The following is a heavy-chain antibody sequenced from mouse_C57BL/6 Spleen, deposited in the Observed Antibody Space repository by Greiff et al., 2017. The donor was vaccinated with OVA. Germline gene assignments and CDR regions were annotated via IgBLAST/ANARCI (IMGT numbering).Heavy chain of an antibody. J-gene: IGHJ1*03. CDR3: ARVGPHWYFDV. Sequence: EVQRVESEGGLVQPGSSMKLSCTASGFTFSDYYMAWVRQVPEKGLAWVANINYDGSSTYYLDSLTRRFIISRDNAKNILYLQMSSLKSEDTATYYCARVGPHWYFDVWGTGTTVTVSS. V-gene: IGHV5-16*01. CDR2: INYDGSST. CDR1: GFTFSDYY.